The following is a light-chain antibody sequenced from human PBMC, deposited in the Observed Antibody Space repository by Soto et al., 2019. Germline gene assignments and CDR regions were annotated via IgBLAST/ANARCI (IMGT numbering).Light chain of an antibody. CDR2: DSS. Sequence: DVPITQSPSSLSASVGDSVTITCRASQTVFNHLSWFQQRPGKGPKLLIYDSSSLRAGVPSRFSGSGYGTDFTLTISTVQPEDSAIYFCHQSSSTPLTFGGGTRVEVK. CDR1: QTVFNH. J-gene: IGKJ4*01. CDR3: HQSSSTPLT. V-gene: IGKV1-39*01.